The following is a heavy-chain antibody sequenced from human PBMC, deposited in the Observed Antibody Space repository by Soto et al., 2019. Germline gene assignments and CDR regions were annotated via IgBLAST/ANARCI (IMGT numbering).Heavy chain of an antibody. D-gene: IGHD3-10*01. CDR1: GLTLYSYV. CDR3: AKGGGDY. V-gene: IGHV3-23*01. Sequence: DVQLLESGGDLVQPGGSLRLSCAASGLTLYSYVMSWVRQAPGKGLEWVSGISGGSTYYSDSVKGRFTISRDNSKNTLFLQMNSLRAGDTAADCFAKGGGDYWGQGTLVTVSS. CDR2: ISGGST. J-gene: IGHJ4*02.